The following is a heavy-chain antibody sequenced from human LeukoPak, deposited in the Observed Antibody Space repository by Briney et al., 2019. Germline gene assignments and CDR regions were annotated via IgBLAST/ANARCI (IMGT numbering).Heavy chain of an antibody. CDR3: ASDILTGYYMFDY. J-gene: IGHJ4*02. CDR1: GFTFSSYE. D-gene: IGHD3-9*01. V-gene: IGHV3-48*03. Sequence: GGSLRLSCAASGFTFSSYEMNWVRQAPGKGLEWVSYISSSGSTIYYADSMKGRFTISRDNAKNSLYLQMNSLRAEDTAVYYCASDILTGYYMFDYWGQGTQVTVSS. CDR2: ISSSGSTI.